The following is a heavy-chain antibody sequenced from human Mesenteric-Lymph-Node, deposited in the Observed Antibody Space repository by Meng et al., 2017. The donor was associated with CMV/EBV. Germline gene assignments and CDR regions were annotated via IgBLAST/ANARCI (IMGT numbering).Heavy chain of an antibody. D-gene: IGHD3-16*01. J-gene: IGHJ2*01. CDR3: ARGALGSFDL. V-gene: IGHV4-61*01. CDR2: IYHNGYT. Sequence: LTCTVSGGSVSRDSYHWTWTRQHPGKGLECLGYIYHNGYTNYNPSLKSRVTISVDTSRNQFSLKLTSMTAADTAVYYCARGALGSFDLWGRGTLVTVSS. CDR1: GGSVSRDSYH.